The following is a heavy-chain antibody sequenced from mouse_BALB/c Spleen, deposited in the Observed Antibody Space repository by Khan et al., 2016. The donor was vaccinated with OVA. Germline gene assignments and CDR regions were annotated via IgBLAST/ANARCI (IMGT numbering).Heavy chain of an antibody. J-gene: IGHJ3*01. Sequence: QVQLQQSGAELAKPGASVRMSCKTSDYTFTDYCIHWLKQRPGQGLEWIGYIYPNNIYPEYNQKFKVKATLTADKSSNTAYMQLSSLTSEDSAVYYCASRDGSPYVGFAYWGQGTLVTVSA. CDR2: IYPNNIYP. CDR1: DYTFTDYC. CDR3: ASRDGSPYVGFAY. D-gene: IGHD1-1*01. V-gene: IGHV1-7*01.